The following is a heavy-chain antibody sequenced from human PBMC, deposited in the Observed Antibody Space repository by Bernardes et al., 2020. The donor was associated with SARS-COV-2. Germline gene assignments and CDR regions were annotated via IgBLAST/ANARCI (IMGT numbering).Heavy chain of an antibody. CDR1: GGSLGGYY. CDR3: VADQRIMGRGYHGLEV. CDR2: IKYKGRA. J-gene: IGHJ6*02. D-gene: IGHD3-10*01. V-gene: IGHV4-34*01. Sequence: PSETLSLTCGVSGGSLGGYYWTWIRRPPGKGLEWIGEIKYKGRANYMPSLKSRLTMSIDTSKNEISLNLNSVTAADTAMYYCVADQRIMGRGYHGLEVWGQGTTVTVS.